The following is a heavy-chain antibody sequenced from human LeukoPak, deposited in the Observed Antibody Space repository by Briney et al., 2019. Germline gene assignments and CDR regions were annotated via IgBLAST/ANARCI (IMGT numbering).Heavy chain of an antibody. V-gene: IGHV3-48*03. D-gene: IGHD3-22*01. Sequence: PGGSLRLSCAASGFTISNYEMNWVRQAPGKGLEWVSYISSSGSTIYYADSVKGRFTISRDNAKNSLYLQMNRLRAEDTALYYCASTYDRSGYPDAFDIWGQGTMVTVSS. J-gene: IGHJ3*02. CDR2: ISSSGSTI. CDR1: GFTISNYE. CDR3: ASTYDRSGYPDAFDI.